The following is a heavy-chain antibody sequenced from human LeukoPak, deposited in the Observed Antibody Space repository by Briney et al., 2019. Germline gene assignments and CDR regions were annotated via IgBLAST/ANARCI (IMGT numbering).Heavy chain of an antibody. CDR1: GGSISSYY. J-gene: IGHJ4*02. D-gene: IGHD5-24*01. CDR3: ARAWGYRDGYKYDY. V-gene: IGHV4-59*01. CDR2: IYYSGST. Sequence: PSETLSLTCTVSGGSISSYYWSWIRQPPGKGLEWIGYIYYSGSTNYNPSLKSRVTISVDTSKNQFSLKLSSVTAADTAVYYCARAWGYRDGYKYDYWGQGTLVTVSS.